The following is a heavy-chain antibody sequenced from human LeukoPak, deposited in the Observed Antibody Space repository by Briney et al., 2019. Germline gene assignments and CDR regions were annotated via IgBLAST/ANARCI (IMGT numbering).Heavy chain of an antibody. CDR1: GFAFSSDW. J-gene: IGHJ4*02. Sequence: GGSLRLSCAASGFAFSSDWMSWVRQAPGKGLEWVANIKRDGSDTSYVDSVRGRFTISRDNAKNSLYLQLNSLRAEDTAVYYCARDANYYDSRGENYFNYWGQGTLVTVSS. D-gene: IGHD3-22*01. CDR3: ARDANYYDSRGENYFNY. CDR2: IKRDGSDT. V-gene: IGHV3-7*01.